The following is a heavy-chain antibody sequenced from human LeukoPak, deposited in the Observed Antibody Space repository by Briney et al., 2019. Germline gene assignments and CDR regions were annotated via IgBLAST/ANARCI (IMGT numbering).Heavy chain of an antibody. CDR3: ARDAYGLGSYPDY. V-gene: IGHV1-2*02. CDR2: INPNSGGT. D-gene: IGHD3-10*01. Sequence: ASVKLSCKASGYTFTGYYMHWVRQAPGQGLEWMGWINPNSGGTTYAQKFQGRVTMTRDTSISTAFMELTRLRSDDTAVYYCARDAYGLGSYPDYWGQGTLVTVSS. J-gene: IGHJ4*02. CDR1: GYTFTGYY.